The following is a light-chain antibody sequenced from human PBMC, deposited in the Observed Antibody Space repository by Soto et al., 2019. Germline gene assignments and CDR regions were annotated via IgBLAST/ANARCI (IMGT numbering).Light chain of an antibody. CDR1: QSISSS. CDR2: AAS. Sequence: DIEMTQSPSSLSASVGETITITCRASQSISSSLTWFQHSPGQPPKLLLFAASNLHAGVPPRFSGSGSGTPFSLTIRSLQPEDFATYYGQHSFNLPRTFGPGTRVEFK. V-gene: IGKV1-39*01. CDR3: QHSFNLPRT. J-gene: IGKJ4*02.